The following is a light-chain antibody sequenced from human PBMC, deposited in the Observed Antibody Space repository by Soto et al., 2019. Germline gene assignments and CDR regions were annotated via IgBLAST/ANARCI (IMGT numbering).Light chain of an antibody. J-gene: IGKJ1*01. CDR3: QQHSHWPPWT. Sequence: TQSPATLSLSPGEVGTLSFMSSENVRTFVDWYQQKPGQAPRLLIYGASNRATDIPARFSGSGSGTDFTLTISNLEPEDFAVYYCQQHSHWPPWTFGQGTKVDIK. V-gene: IGKV3-11*01. CDR1: ENVRTF. CDR2: GAS.